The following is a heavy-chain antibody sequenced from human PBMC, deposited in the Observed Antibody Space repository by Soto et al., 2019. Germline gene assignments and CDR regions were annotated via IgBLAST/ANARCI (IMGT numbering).Heavy chain of an antibody. V-gene: IGHV3-7*03. CDR2: IKRDGSEI. D-gene: IGHD2-15*01. J-gene: IGHJ4*02. Sequence: DVQLVESGGGLVQPGGSLRVSCAASGFTFSDHWMSWVRQAPGKGLEFVANIKRDGSEIFYVDSVKGRFTISRDNANNALYLQMSSLRADDTAVYYCTRGYCPGGSCYYEYYFDNWGQGTLVTVSS. CDR1: GFTFSDHW. CDR3: TRGYCPGGSCYYEYYFDN.